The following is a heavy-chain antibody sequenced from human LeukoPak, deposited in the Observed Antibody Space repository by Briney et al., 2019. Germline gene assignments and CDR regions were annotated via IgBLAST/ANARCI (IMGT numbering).Heavy chain of an antibody. CDR2: INWDDQK. D-gene: IGHD3-22*01. CDR3: AHRRDSSGYHYRWWFAP. CDR1: GFSLTTSGVG. Sequence: SGPTLVNPTQTLTLTCTFSGFSLTTSGVGVGWIRQPPGKALEWLALINWDDQKVYSPSLQSRLSITKDTSKNRVVLTMTNVDPVDTATYYCAHRRDSSGYHYRWWFAPWGQGTLVTVSS. V-gene: IGHV2-5*02. J-gene: IGHJ5*02.